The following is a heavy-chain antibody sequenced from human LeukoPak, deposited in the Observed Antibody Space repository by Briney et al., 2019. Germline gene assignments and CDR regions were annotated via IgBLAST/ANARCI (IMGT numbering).Heavy chain of an antibody. J-gene: IGHJ4*02. CDR3: ARLLPVGDY. Sequence: SETLSLTCAVYGGSFSGYYWSWIRQPPGKGLEWIGEINHSGSTNYNPSLKSRVTISVDTSKNQFSLKLNSVTAADTAVYYCARLLPVGDYWGQGTLVTVSS. D-gene: IGHD1-26*01. CDR2: INHSGST. V-gene: IGHV4-34*01. CDR1: GGSFSGYY.